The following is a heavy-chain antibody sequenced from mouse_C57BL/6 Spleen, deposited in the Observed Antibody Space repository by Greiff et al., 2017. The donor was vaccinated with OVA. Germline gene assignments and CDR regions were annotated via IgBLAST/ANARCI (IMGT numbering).Heavy chain of an antibody. CDR1: GYTFTSYW. CDR3: AINYGSSSAWFAY. D-gene: IGHD1-1*01. CDR2: IYPRSGNT. J-gene: IGHJ3*01. Sequence: VQLQQPGAELVKPGASVKMSCKASGYTFTSYWITWVKQRPGQGLEWIGDIYPRSGNTYYNEKFKGKATLTADKSSSTAYMELRSLTSEDSAVYFCAINYGSSSAWFAYWGQGTLVTVSA. V-gene: IGHV1-55*01.